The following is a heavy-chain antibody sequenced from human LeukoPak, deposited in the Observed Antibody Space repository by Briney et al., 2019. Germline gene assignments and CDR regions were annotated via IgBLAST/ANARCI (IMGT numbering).Heavy chain of an antibody. CDR3: ARDREAVDYDY. CDR2: ISSSSSYI. CDR1: RFTFSSYS. V-gene: IGHV3-21*01. D-gene: IGHD6-19*01. J-gene: IGHJ4*02. Sequence: PGGSLRLSCAASRFTFSSYSMNWVRQAPGKGLEWVSSISSSSSYIYYADSVKGRFTISRDNAKNSLYLQMNSLRAEDTAVYYCARDREAVDYDYWGQGTLVTVSS.